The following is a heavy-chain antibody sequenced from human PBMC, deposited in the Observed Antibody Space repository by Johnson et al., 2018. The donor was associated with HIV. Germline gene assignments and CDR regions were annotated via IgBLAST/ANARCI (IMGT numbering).Heavy chain of an antibody. CDR2: ISYDGSNK. V-gene: IGHV3-30*18. CDR3: AKTSRGSSWFDAFDI. J-gene: IGHJ3*02. D-gene: IGHD6-13*01. CDR1: GFTFSSYA. Sequence: QMLLVESGGGLVQPGGSLRLSCAASGFTFSSYAMSWVRQAPGKGLEWVAVISYDGSNKYYADSVKGRFTISRDNSKNTLYLQMNSLRAEDTAVYYCAKTSRGSSWFDAFDIWGQGTMVTVSS.